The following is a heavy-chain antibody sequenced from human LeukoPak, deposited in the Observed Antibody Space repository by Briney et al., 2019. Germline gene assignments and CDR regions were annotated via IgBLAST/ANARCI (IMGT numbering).Heavy chain of an antibody. J-gene: IGHJ3*02. CDR3: AKDGIAAAGIAFDI. CDR1: GFTFDDYA. D-gene: IGHD6-13*01. Sequence: GGSLRLSWAASGFTFDDYAMHWVRQAPGKGLEWVSGISWNSGSIGYADSVKGRFTISRDNAKNSLYLQMNSLRAEDTALYYCAKDGIAAAGIAFDIWGQGTMVTVSS. CDR2: ISWNSGSI. V-gene: IGHV3-9*01.